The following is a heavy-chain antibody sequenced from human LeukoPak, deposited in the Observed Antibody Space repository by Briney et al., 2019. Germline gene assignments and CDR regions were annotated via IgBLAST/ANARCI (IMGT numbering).Heavy chain of an antibody. CDR3: ARVASRAYLQYFFDY. J-gene: IGHJ4*02. CDR2: IWYDGSKE. V-gene: IGHV3-33*01. CDR1: GFTFSSNG. Sequence: GGSLRLSCAASGFTFSSNGMNWVRQAPGKGLEWVAIIWYDGSKEYYVDSVKGRFTISRDNSKNMVYLEMNSLRAEDTAVYYCARVASRAYLQYFFDYWGQGTLVTVSS. D-gene: IGHD6-6*01.